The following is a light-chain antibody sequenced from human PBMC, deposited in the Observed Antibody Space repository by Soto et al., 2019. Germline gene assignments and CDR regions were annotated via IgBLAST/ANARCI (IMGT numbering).Light chain of an antibody. Sequence: DIQMAQSPSTLSASVGYRVTITCRASQSISGWLAWYQHKPGKAPNLLIYKASSLESGVPSRFSASGSGTDFTLNLRSLQTADFATYDCQHGYSTPWTFGHGTTVEIK. V-gene: IGKV1-5*03. CDR1: QSISGW. CDR3: QHGYSTPWT. CDR2: KAS. J-gene: IGKJ1*01.